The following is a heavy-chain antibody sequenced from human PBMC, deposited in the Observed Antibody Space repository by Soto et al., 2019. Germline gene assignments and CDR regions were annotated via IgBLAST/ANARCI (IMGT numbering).Heavy chain of an antibody. CDR2: IHACNGNT. CDR3: VRAACSSTSWSNYYAYGMDV. V-gene: IGHV1-3*01. D-gene: IGHD2-2*01. CDR1: GDSFTSYG. J-gene: IGHJ6*02. Sequence: XAVKGSCKTSGDSFTSYGVSWVRQDPGQRLEWMGWIHACNGNTEHSQKFQCRVTITRDTSASTAYLELGSLRSEDTAVYYCVRAACSSTSWSNYYAYGMDVWGQGTAVTVSS.